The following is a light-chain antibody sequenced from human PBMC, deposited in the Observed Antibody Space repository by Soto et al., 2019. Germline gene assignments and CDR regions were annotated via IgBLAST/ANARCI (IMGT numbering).Light chain of an antibody. Sequence: QSVLTQPPSASGSPGQSVTISCTGTKNDIGVYNYVSWYQHHPGKAPKLMIYEVSNRPSGVSYRFSGSKSGNTASLTISGLQAEDEADYYCNSHTGSGIVFGTGTKVTV. CDR3: NSHTGSGIV. CDR2: EVS. CDR1: KNDIGVYNY. J-gene: IGLJ1*01. V-gene: IGLV2-14*01.